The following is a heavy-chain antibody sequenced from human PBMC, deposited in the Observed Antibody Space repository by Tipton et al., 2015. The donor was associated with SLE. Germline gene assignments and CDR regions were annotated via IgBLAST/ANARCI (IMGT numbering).Heavy chain of an antibody. J-gene: IGHJ1*01. CDR2: IYYSGST. CDR3: ARAPPYCGGACYYLADNYFHH. D-gene: IGHD2-21*01. V-gene: IGHV4-59*08. CDR1: SDSMSSYF. Sequence: TLSLTCTVSSDSMSSYFWNWIRQPPGKGLEWIGYIYYSGSTNYNPSLKSRVSISVDTSRNQFSLNLSSVTAADTAVYYCARAPPYCGGACYYLADNYFHHWGQGTLVTVSS.